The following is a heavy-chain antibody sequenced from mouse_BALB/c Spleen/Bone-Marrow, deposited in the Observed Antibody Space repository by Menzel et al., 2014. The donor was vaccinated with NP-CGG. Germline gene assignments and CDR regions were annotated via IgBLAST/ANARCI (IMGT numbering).Heavy chain of an antibody. J-gene: IGHJ3*01. CDR2: IRSKSNNYAT. D-gene: IGHD1-1*01. CDR1: GFTFNTYA. CDR3: VREDYGRGFAY. V-gene: IGHV10-3*03. Sequence: EVQLQESGGGLVQPKGSLKLSCAASGFTFNTYAMHWVCQAPGKGLEWVARIRSKSNNYATYYADSVKDRFTISRDDSQSMLYLQMNNLKTEDTARYYCVREDYGRGFAYWGQGTLVTVSA.